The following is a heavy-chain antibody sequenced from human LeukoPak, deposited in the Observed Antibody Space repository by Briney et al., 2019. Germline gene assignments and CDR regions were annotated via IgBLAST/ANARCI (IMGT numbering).Heavy chain of an antibody. V-gene: IGHV3-21*06. J-gene: IGHJ4*02. CDR2: INRNGVFM. CDR1: GFTFSNAW. D-gene: IGHD3-22*01. Sequence: GGSLRLSCAASGFTFSNAWMSWIRQAPGKGLEWVSSINRNGVFMFYADSVKGRFTTSRDNAKNSLYVQMNSLRVEDTAVYYCATLDYYDKSPRILDYWGQGTLVTVSS. CDR3: ATLDYYDKSPRILDY.